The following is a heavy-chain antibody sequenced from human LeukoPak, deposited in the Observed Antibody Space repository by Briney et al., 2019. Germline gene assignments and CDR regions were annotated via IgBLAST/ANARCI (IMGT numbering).Heavy chain of an antibody. D-gene: IGHD1-20*01. V-gene: IGHV1-46*01. Sequence: ASVKVSCKASGYTFTSYYMHWVRQAPGQGLEWMGIINPSGGSTSYAQKFQGRVTMTRDTSTSTVYMEPSSLRSEDTAVYYCARDPRITGTTRAFDIWGQGTMVTVSS. CDR2: INPSGGST. CDR3: ARDPRITGTTRAFDI. J-gene: IGHJ3*02. CDR1: GYTFTSYY.